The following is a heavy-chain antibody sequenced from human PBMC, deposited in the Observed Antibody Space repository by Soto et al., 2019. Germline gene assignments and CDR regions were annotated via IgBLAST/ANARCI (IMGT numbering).Heavy chain of an antibody. CDR1: GVSFSGYY. J-gene: IGHJ4*02. Sequence: PSEALSLTCAVYGVSFSGYYWSWSRQPPGKGLEWIGYIYYSGSTNYNPSLKSRVTISVDTSKNQFSLKLSSVTAADTAVYYCARVYWTMVRAPIPDYSSQGTLDIVSS. V-gene: IGHV4-34*01. D-gene: IGHD3-10*01. CDR2: IYYSGST. CDR3: ARVYWTMVRAPIPDY.